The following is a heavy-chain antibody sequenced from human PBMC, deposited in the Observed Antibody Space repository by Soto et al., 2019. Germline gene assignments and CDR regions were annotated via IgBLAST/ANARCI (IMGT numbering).Heavy chain of an antibody. D-gene: IGHD3-22*01. CDR3: AIITMIVVVYAEDYGMDV. Sequence: QVQLVQSGAEVKKPGSSVKVSCKASGGTFSSYAISWVRQAPGQGLEWMGGIIPIFGTANYAQKFQGRFTMTADKSTSTAYMELSSLRSEDTALYYCAIITMIVVVYAEDYGMDVWGQGTTVTVSS. V-gene: IGHV1-69*06. J-gene: IGHJ6*02. CDR2: IIPIFGTA. CDR1: GGTFSSYA.